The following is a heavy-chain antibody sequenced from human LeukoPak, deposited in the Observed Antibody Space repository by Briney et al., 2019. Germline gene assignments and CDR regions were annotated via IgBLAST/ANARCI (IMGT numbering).Heavy chain of an antibody. CDR3: ASSPWYNWSYIP. CDR2: IYYSGNT. Sequence: SETLSLTCTVSGVSISSSNSYWGWIRQPPGKGLEWIGSIYYSGNTYYNASLKSQVSISIDTSKNQFSLRLTSVTAADTAVYYCASSPWYNWSYIPWSQGTLVTVSS. CDR1: GVSISSSNSY. V-gene: IGHV4-39*01. J-gene: IGHJ5*02. D-gene: IGHD1-7*01.